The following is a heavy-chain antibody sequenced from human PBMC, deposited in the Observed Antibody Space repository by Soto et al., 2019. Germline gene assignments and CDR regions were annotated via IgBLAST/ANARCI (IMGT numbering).Heavy chain of an antibody. D-gene: IGHD6-19*01. CDR2: IYYSGST. CDR1: GGSLRGYY. J-gene: IGHJ4*02. Sequence: SETLSLTCTVSGGSLRGYYWGWIRQPPGKGLEWIGSIYYSGSTNYNPSLKSRVTISVDTSKNQFSLKLSSVTAADTAVYYCARRYGSVFDYWGQGTLVTVSS. V-gene: IGHV4-59*01. CDR3: ARRYGSVFDY.